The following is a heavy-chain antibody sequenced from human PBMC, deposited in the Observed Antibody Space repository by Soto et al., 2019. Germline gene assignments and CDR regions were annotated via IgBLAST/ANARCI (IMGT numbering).Heavy chain of an antibody. CDR2: ISAYNGNT. CDR1: GYTFTSYG. Sequence: QVQLVQSGAEVKKPGASVKVSCKASGYTFTSYGISWVRQAPGQGLEWMGWISAYNGNTNYAQKLQGRVTMTTDTSRSTAYMELRSLRSDDTAVYYCARELGIAAAGKGRPGWFDPCGQGTLVTVSS. CDR3: ARELGIAAAGKGRPGWFDP. V-gene: IGHV1-18*04. J-gene: IGHJ5*02. D-gene: IGHD6-13*01.